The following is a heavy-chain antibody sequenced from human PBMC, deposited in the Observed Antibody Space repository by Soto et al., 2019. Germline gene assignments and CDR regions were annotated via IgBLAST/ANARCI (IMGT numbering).Heavy chain of an antibody. Sequence: KVSCKASRYTLTSKGISWVRQAPGQGLEWMGWISAYNGNTNYAQKLQGRVTMTTDTSTSTAYMELRSLRSDDTAVYYCAREVLCDYWGQGTLVTVSS. CDR1: RYTLTSKG. J-gene: IGHJ4*02. V-gene: IGHV1-18*01. CDR2: ISAYNGNT. CDR3: AREVLCDY. D-gene: IGHD3-16*01.